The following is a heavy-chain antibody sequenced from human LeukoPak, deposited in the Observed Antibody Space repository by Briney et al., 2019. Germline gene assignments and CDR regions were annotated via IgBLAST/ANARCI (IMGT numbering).Heavy chain of an antibody. CDR3: AKAIDDFWSGYSY. V-gene: IGHV3-53*05. CDR2: IYSGGST. D-gene: IGHD3-3*01. J-gene: IGHJ4*02. Sequence: GGSLRLSCAASGFTVSSNYMSWVRQAPGKGLEWVSVIYSGGSTYYADSVKGRFTISRDNSKNTLYLQMNSLRTEDTAVYYCAKAIDDFWSGYSYWGQGTLVTVSS. CDR1: GFTVSSNY.